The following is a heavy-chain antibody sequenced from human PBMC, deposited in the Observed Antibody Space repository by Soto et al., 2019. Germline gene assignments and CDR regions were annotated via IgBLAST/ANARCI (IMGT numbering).Heavy chain of an antibody. D-gene: IGHD4-17*01. J-gene: IGHJ6*02. CDR1: GGTFSSYA. Sequence: QVQLVQSGAEVKKPGSSVKVSCKASGGTFSSYAISWVRQAPGQGLEWMGGIIPIFGTANYAQKFQGRVTITADESTSTAYMELSSLRSEETAVYYCARERKLSAGQSDYGDSYYGMDVWGQGTTVTVSS. V-gene: IGHV1-69*12. CDR2: IIPIFGTA. CDR3: ARERKLSAGQSDYGDSYYGMDV.